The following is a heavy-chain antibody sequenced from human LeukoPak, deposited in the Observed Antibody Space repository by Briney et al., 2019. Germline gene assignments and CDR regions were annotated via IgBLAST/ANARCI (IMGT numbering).Heavy chain of an antibody. J-gene: IGHJ4*02. Sequence: SVKVSCKASGFTFTSSAVQWVRQARGRRLEWIGWIVVGSGNTNYAQKFQERVTITRDMSTSTAYMELSSLRSEDTAVYYCAAETMVRGVIRDDYWGQGTLVAVSS. CDR1: GFTFTSSA. D-gene: IGHD3-10*01. CDR2: IVVGSGNT. CDR3: AAETMVRGVIRDDY. V-gene: IGHV1-58*01.